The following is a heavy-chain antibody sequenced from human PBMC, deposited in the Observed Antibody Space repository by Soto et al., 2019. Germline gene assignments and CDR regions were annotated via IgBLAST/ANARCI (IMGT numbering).Heavy chain of an antibody. V-gene: IGHV4-31*03. Sequence: QVQLQESGPGLVKPSQTLSLTCSVSGGSISSGGDYWSWIRQHPRKGLEWLGYIYYSGSTYYNPSLKSRVTISVDTSKNQFSLKLSSVTAADTAVYYCAREGGSSNYVRYYYYMDVWGKGTTVTVSS. CDR1: GGSISSGGDY. CDR3: AREGGSSNYVRYYYYMDV. CDR2: IYYSGST. D-gene: IGHD4-4*01. J-gene: IGHJ6*03.